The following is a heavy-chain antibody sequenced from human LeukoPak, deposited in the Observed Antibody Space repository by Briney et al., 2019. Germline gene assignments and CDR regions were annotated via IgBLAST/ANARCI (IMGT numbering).Heavy chain of an antibody. CDR3: ARAALVRGVPFDY. D-gene: IGHD3-10*01. J-gene: IGHJ4*02. CDR2: IYYSGST. Sequence: PSQTLSLTCTVSGGSISSGDYYWSWIRQPPGKGLEWIGYIYYSGSTYYNPSLKSRVTISVDTSKNQFSLKLSSVTAADTAAYYCARAALVRGVPFDYWGQGTLVTVSS. V-gene: IGHV4-30-4*01. CDR1: GGSISSGDYY.